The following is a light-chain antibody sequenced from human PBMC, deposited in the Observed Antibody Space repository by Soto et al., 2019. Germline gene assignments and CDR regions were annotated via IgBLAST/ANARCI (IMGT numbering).Light chain of an antibody. V-gene: IGKV3-11*01. CDR3: QQRSNWLFT. Sequence: EIVLTQSPATLSLSPGERATLSCRASQSVSSYLAWYQQKPGQAPRLLISDASNRATGIPARFSGSGSGTDFTLTISSLEPEDFAVYYFQQRSNWLFTFGPGTKVDIK. J-gene: IGKJ3*01. CDR1: QSVSSY. CDR2: DAS.